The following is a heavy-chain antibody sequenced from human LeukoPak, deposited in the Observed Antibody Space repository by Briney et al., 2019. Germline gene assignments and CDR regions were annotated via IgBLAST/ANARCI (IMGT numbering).Heavy chain of an antibody. CDR2: IKEDGSEE. J-gene: IGHJ3*02. CDR1: GFTFRSYW. D-gene: IGHD3-22*01. CDR3: ARVFHYYDSSGYYYAGAFDI. Sequence: GGSLRLSCVASGFTFRSYWMSWVRQAPGEGLEWVANIKEDGSEESYVEFVKGQFTISRDNAKNSLYLQMNSLRVEDTAVYYCARVFHYYDSSGYYYAGAFDIWGQGTMVSVSS. V-gene: IGHV3-7*01.